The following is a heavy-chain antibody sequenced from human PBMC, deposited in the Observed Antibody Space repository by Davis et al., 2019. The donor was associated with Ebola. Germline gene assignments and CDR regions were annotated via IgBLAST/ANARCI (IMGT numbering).Heavy chain of an antibody. V-gene: IGHV1-8*01. D-gene: IGHD3-10*01. CDR1: GYTFTSYD. CDR2: MNPNSGNT. CDR3: ARGNLWFGELLYDNWFDP. Sequence: ASVKVSCKASGYTFTSYDINWVRQATGQGLEWMGWMNPNSGNTGYAQKFQGRVTMTRNTSISTAYMELSSLRSEDTAVYYCARGNLWFGELLYDNWFDPWGQGTLVTVSS. J-gene: IGHJ5*02.